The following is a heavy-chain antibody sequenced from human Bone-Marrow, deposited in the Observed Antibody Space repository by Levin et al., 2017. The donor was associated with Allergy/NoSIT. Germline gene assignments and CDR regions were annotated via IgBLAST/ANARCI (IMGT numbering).Heavy chain of an antibody. CDR3: ARGNSRGSNWFDP. CDR2: ISSSGSTI. J-gene: IGHJ5*02. Sequence: GESLKISCAASGFTFSDYYMSWIRQAPGKGLEWVSYISSSGSTIYYADSVKGRFTISRDNAKNSLYLQMNSLRAEDTAVYYCARGNSRGSNWFDPWGQGTLVTVSS. D-gene: IGHD6-13*01. CDR1: GFTFSDYY. V-gene: IGHV3-11*01.